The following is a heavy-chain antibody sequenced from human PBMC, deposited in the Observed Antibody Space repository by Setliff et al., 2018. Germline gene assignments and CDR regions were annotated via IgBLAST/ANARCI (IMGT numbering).Heavy chain of an antibody. CDR2: INPGNGNT. CDR3: ARDKGYDSSGYYFYYYYYMDV. V-gene: IGHV1-3*01. CDR1: GYTFTDYA. Sequence: ASVKVSCKASGYTFTDYAMHWVRQAPGQRLEWMGWINPGNGNTKYSQKFQGRVTFTRDTSASTAYMELSSLRSEDTAVYYCARDKGYDSSGYYFYYYYYMDVWGKGTTVTVSS. J-gene: IGHJ6*03. D-gene: IGHD3-22*01.